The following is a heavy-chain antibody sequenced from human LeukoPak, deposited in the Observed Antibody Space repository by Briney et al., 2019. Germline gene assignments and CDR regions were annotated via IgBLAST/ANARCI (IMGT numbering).Heavy chain of an antibody. Sequence: GGSLRLSCAASGFTFSSYAMHWVRQAPGKGLEWVAAISYDGSNKYYADSVKGRFTISRDNSKNTLYLQMNSLRAEDTAVYYCARDGNYDFWSGYLGYFDYWGQGTLVTVSS. V-gene: IGHV3-30-3*01. CDR1: GFTFSSYA. D-gene: IGHD3-3*01. J-gene: IGHJ4*02. CDR2: ISYDGSNK. CDR3: ARDGNYDFWSGYLGYFDY.